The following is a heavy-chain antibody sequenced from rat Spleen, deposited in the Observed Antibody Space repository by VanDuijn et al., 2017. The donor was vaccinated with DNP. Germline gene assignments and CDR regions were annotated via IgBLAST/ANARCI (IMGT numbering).Heavy chain of an antibody. Sequence: EVQLVESGGGLVQPGRSMKLSCAASGFTFSERYMAWVRQAPKKGLEWVATIFYAGTTTYYRGSVKGRFTISRDNANHTLYLQMDSLRSEDTATYYCATSPGPNWFAYWGQGTLVTVSS. CDR1: GFTFSERY. D-gene: IGHD1-4*01. J-gene: IGHJ3*01. CDR3: ATSPGPNWFAY. CDR2: IFYAGTTT. V-gene: IGHV5S10*01.